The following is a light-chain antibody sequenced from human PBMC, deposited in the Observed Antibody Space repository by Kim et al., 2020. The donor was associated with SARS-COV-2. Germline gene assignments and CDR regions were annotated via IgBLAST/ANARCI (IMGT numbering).Light chain of an antibody. J-gene: IGKJ2*01. V-gene: IGKV3-15*01. CDR2: DAS. Sequence: LSVSPGERAPLSCRASQSVADNLAWYQHTPGQAPRVLIYDASTRATDIPARFSGSGSGTEFTLTISSLQSEDFAIYYCQQYKSGPTFGQGTKLEI. CDR1: QSVADN. CDR3: QQYKSGPT.